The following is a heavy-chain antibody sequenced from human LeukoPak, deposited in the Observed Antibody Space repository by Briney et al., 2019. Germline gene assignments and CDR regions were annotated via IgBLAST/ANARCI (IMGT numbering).Heavy chain of an antibody. CDR1: GFTFSTYA. D-gene: IGHD1-26*01. V-gene: IGHV3-23*01. Sequence: GGSLILSCAASGFTFSTYAMSWVRQAPGKGLEWVSGISGSGGRTHYADSVKGRFTISRDNSKNTLDLQMNSLRAEDTATYYCTKDQRWDVPHYSDYWGQGTLVTVSS. J-gene: IGHJ4*02. CDR3: TKDQRWDVPHYSDY. CDR2: ISGSGGRT.